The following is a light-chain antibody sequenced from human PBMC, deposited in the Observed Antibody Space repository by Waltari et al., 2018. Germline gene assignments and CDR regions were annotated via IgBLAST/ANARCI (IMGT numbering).Light chain of an antibody. Sequence: DVQMTQSPSTLSASVGDRVNITCRASGSIRRWLAWYQQKPGKGPMLLIYEASNLQTGVPSRFRGSGSGTEFTLTISSLQPDDFATYYCQQYHVFSWTFGQGTKVEIK. J-gene: IGKJ1*01. V-gene: IGKV1-5*03. CDR1: GSIRRW. CDR2: EAS. CDR3: QQYHVFSWT.